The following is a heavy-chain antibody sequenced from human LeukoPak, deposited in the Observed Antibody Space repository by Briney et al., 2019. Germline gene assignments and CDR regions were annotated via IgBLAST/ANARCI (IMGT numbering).Heavy chain of an antibody. J-gene: IGHJ4*02. CDR1: GFSLSTSGMR. CDR2: IDWDDDK. D-gene: IGHD6-13*01. CDR3: ARIKPMYSSSWYDYSDY. Sequence: SGPTLVNPTQTLTLTCTFSGFSLSTSGMRVSWIRQPPGKALEWLARIDWDDDKFYSTSLKTRLTISKDTSKNQVVLTMTNVDPVDTATYYCARIKPMYSSSWYDYSDYWGQGTLVTVSS. V-gene: IGHV2-70*04.